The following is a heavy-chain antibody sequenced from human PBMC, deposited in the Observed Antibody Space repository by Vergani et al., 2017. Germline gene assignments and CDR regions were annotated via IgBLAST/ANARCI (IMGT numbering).Heavy chain of an antibody. CDR2: ISSSSSYI. Sequence: EVQLVESGGGLVKPGGSLRLSCAASGFTFSSYSMNWVRQAPGKGLEWVSSISSSSSYIYYADSVKGRFTISRDNAKNSRYLQMNSLRAEDTAVYYCARSGSGWYAGRSPHYYMDVWGKGTTVTVSS. V-gene: IGHV3-21*01. J-gene: IGHJ6*03. CDR3: ARSGSGWYAGRSPHYYMDV. D-gene: IGHD6-19*01. CDR1: GFTFSSYS.